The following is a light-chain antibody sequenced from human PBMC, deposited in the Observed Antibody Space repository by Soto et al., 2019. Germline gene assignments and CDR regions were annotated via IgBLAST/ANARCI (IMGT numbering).Light chain of an antibody. V-gene: IGKV1-5*03. CDR3: QQYSTYWS. Sequence: DIQMTQSPSTLSASVGDRVTITCRASESISNWLAWFQQKPWKAPKLLIHKTSTLESGVPSRFSGSGSGTEFTLTISSLQPDEFATYFCQQYSTYWSVGQGTKVEIK. CDR1: ESISNW. J-gene: IGKJ1*01. CDR2: KTS.